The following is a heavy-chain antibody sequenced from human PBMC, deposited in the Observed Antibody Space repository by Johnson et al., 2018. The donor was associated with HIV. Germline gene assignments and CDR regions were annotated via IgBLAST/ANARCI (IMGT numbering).Heavy chain of an antibody. D-gene: IGHD6-19*01. V-gene: IGHV3-30-3*01. CDR3: ASTGYSSGWYWDAFDI. J-gene: IGHJ3*02. CDR2: ISYDGSNK. Sequence: QVQLVESGGGLVQTGGSLRLSCAASGFTFSSYAMHWVRQAPGKGLEWVAVISYDGSNKYYADSVKGRFTISRDNSKNTLYLQMNSLRAEDTAVYYCASTGYSSGWYWDAFDIWGQGTMVTVSS. CDR1: GFTFSSYA.